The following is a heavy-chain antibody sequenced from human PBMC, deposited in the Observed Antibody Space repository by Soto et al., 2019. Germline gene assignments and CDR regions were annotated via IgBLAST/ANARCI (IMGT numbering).Heavy chain of an antibody. CDR1: GYTFTYRY. CDR2: ITPFNGTT. J-gene: IGHJ1*01. V-gene: IGHV1-45*02. CDR3: ARESGSYFEHYFQH. Sequence: SVKVSCKASGYTFTYRYLHWVRQAPGQALEWMGWITPFNGTTNYAQKFQDRVTITADKSTSTAYMELSSLRSEDTAVYYCARESGSYFEHYFQHWGQGTLVTVSS. D-gene: IGHD1-26*01.